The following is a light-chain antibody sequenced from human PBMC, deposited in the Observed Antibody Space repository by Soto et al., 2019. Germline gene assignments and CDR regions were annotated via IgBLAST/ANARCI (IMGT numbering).Light chain of an antibody. CDR2: AAS. CDR3: QQYNNWPPVT. Sequence: DIQMTQSPSSLSASVGDRVTITCRASQSISSYLNWYQQKPGKAPKLLIYAASSLQSGVPSRFSGSGSGTDCTLTISSLQPEDFAVYYCQQYNNWPPVTFGQGTKVEIK. J-gene: IGKJ1*01. V-gene: IGKV1-39*01. CDR1: QSISSY.